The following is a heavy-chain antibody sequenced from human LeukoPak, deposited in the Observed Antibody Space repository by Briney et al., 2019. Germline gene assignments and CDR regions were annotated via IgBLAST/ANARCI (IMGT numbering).Heavy chain of an antibody. D-gene: IGHD3-22*01. CDR1: GFTFSSYA. Sequence: GGSLRLSCAASGFTFSSYAVSWVRQAPGKGLEWVSAISGSGGSTYYADSVKGRFTISRDNSKNTLFLQMNSQRAEDTAVYYCAKGRYYYDSSDAFDIWGQGTMVTVSS. CDR2: ISGSGGST. V-gene: IGHV3-23*01. J-gene: IGHJ3*02. CDR3: AKGRYYYDSSDAFDI.